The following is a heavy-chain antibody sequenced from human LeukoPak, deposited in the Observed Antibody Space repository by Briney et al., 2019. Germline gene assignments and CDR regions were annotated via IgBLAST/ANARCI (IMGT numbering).Heavy chain of an antibody. Sequence: GASVKVSCKASGGTFSSYAISWVRQAPGQGLEWMGGIIPIFGTANYAQKFQGRVTITADESTSTAYMELSSLRSEDTAVHYCARAGYCGGDCYPYYFDYWGQGTLVTVSS. J-gene: IGHJ4*02. CDR1: GGTFSSYA. V-gene: IGHV1-69*13. D-gene: IGHD2-21*02. CDR2: IIPIFGTA. CDR3: ARAGYCGGDCYPYYFDY.